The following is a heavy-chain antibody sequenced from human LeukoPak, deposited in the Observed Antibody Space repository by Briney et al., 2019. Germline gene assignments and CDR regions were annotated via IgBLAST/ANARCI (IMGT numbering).Heavy chain of an antibody. CDR2: IYHSGST. CDR1: GVSISSSNW. D-gene: IGHD3-10*01. V-gene: IGHV4-4*02. J-gene: IGHJ4*02. CDR3: ARVVYYGSGSYFDY. Sequence: SETLSLTCAVSGVSISSSNWWSWVRQPPGKGLEWIGEIYHSGSTNYNPSLKSRVTISVDKSKNQFSLKLSSVTAADTAVYYCARVVYYGSGSYFDYWGQGTLVTVSS.